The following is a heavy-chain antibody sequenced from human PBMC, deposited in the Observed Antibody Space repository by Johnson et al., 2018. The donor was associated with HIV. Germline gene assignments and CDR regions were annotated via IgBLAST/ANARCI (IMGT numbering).Heavy chain of an antibody. D-gene: IGHD3-22*01. Sequence: VQLVESGGGLVKPGVSLRLSCAASGFTFNNAWMNWVRQTPGKGLEWVGRIKSTTDGGTTDYAAPVQGRFTISRDDSRNTLYLQMNSLKTEDTAVYYCTTWKLYSYDNSGYYHDAWGAFDIWGQGTMVTVSS. J-gene: IGHJ3*02. V-gene: IGHV3-15*07. CDR2: IKSTTDGGTT. CDR1: GFTFNNAW. CDR3: TTWKLYSYDNSGYYHDAWGAFDI.